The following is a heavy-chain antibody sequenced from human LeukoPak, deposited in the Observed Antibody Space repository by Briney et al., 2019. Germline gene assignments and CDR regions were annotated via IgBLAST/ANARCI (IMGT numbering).Heavy chain of an antibody. J-gene: IGHJ3*02. CDR2: XNSDATTT. Sequence: GGSLRLSCAAFRFTFSSHWMHWVRQAPGKGXXXXXXXNSDATTTTYADSVKGRFTVSRDSAKNTLYLQMNSLRAEDTAVYYCARDGGYYGSGTGAFDIWGQGTMVTVSS. D-gene: IGHD3-10*01. V-gene: IGHV3-74*01. CDR1: RFTFSSHW. CDR3: ARDGGYYGSGTGAFDI.